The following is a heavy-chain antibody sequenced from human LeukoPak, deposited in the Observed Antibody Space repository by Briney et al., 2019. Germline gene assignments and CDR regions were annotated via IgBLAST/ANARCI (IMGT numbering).Heavy chain of an antibody. CDR3: ARDRCSGSYFDAFDI. V-gene: IGHV1-2*02. J-gene: IGHJ3*02. D-gene: IGHD1-26*01. CDR1: GYTFTGYY. CDR2: INPNSGGT. Sequence: ASVKVSCKASGYTFTGYYMHWVRQAPGQGLEWMGWINPNSGGTNYAQKFQGRVTMTRDTSISTAYMELSRLRSDDTAVYYCARDRCSGSYFDAFDIWGQGTMVTVSS.